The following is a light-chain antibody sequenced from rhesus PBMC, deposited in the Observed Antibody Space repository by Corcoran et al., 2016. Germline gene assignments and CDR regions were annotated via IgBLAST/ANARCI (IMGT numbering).Light chain of an antibody. V-gene: IGKV3-10*01. Sequence: QVILTQSPATLSLSPGERATLSCRASQSVSSYLAGYQQKPGQAPRPLIYGASSRATGIPARLSGSGSGTDFTLTISSLGPEDVGVYHCYQHSSGYSFGQGTKVEIK. CDR3: YQHSSGYS. J-gene: IGKJ2*01. CDR1: QSVSSY. CDR2: GAS.